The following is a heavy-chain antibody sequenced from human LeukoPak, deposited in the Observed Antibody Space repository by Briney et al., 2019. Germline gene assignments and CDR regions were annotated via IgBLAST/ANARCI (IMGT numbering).Heavy chain of an antibody. CDR3: AKDMSAGGAFDY. CDR1: GFTFDDYA. Sequence: GGSLRLSCAASGFTFDDYAMHWLRQAPGKGLEWVSSISWNSGSIGYADSVKGRFTISRDNAKNSLYLQMNSLRAEDTALYYCAKDMSAGGAFDYRGQGTLVTVSS. J-gene: IGHJ4*02. V-gene: IGHV3-9*01. CDR2: ISWNSGSI.